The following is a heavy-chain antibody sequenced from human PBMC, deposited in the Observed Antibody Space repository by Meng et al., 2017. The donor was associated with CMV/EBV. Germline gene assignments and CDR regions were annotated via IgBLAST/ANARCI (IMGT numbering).Heavy chain of an antibody. CDR3: ARYPPKELELQGFDP. V-gene: IGHV4-34*01. J-gene: IGHJ5*02. CDR1: GGSFSGYY. D-gene: IGHD1-7*01. CDR2: IYYSGST. Sequence: GSLRLSCAVYGGSFSGYYWSWIRQPPGKGLEWIGSIYYSGSTYYNPSLKSRVTISVDTSKNQFSLKLSSVTAADTAVYYCARYPPKELELQGFDPWGQGTLVTVSS.